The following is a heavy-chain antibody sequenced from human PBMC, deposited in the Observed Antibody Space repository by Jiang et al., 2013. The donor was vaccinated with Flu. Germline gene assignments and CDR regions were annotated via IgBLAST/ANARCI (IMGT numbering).Heavy chain of an antibody. CDR2: ISYDGTKR. D-gene: IGHD3-22*01. CDR3: ASHYYDSNGYLTVNY. V-gene: IGHV3-30*01. J-gene: IGHJ4*02. CDR1: GFTFSSSS. Sequence: VQLVESGGGVVQPGRSLRLSCAASGFTFSSSSMHWVRQAPGKGLQWVAVISYDGTKRYYVDSVKGRFTISRDNSKNTLYLQMDSLRAEDTAVYYCASHYYDSNGYLTVNYWGQGTLVTVSS.